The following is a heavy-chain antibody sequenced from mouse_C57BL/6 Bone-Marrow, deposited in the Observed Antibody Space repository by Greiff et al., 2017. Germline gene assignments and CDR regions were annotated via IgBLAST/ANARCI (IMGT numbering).Heavy chain of an antibody. CDR1: GFSLTSYG. J-gene: IGHJ3*01. D-gene: IGHD2-4*01. V-gene: IGHV2-2*01. Sequence: QVQLQQSGPGLVQPSQSLSITYTVSGFSLTSYGVHWVRQSPGKGLEWLGVIWSGGSTDYNAAFISRLSISKDNSKSQVFFKMNSLQADDTAIYYCARNFEGLYYDYGAYWGQGTLVTVSA. CDR3: ARNFEGLYYDYGAY. CDR2: IWSGGST.